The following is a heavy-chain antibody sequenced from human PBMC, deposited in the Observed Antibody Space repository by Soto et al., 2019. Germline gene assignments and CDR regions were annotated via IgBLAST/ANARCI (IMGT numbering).Heavy chain of an antibody. CDR1: GYTFTSYY. CDR2: VNPSGGST. J-gene: IGHJ6*03. V-gene: IGHV1-46*03. CDR3: ARDENYYYYMDV. Sequence: ASVKVSCKASGYTFTSYYMHWVRQAPGQGLEWMGIVNPSGGSTSYAQKLQGRVTMTRDTSTSTVYMELSSLRSEDTAVYYCARDENYYYYMDVWGKGTTVTVSS.